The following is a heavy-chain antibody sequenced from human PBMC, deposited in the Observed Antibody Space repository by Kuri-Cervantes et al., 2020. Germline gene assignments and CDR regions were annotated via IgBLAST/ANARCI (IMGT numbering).Heavy chain of an antibody. D-gene: IGHD6-6*01. Sequence: ASVKVSCKASGYTFTSYAMHWVRQAPGQRLEWMGWINAGNGNTKYSQEFQGRVTITRDTSASTAYMELSSLRSEDTAVYYCARGESFEYSSSSLVDAFDIWGQGTMVTVSS. J-gene: IGHJ3*02. CDR3: ARGESFEYSSSSLVDAFDI. CDR2: INAGNGNT. V-gene: IGHV1-3*01. CDR1: GYTFTSYA.